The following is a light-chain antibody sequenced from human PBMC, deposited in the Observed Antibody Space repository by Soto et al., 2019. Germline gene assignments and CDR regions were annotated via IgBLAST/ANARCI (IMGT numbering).Light chain of an antibody. CDR3: QQSYSTPQT. Sequence: DIQMTQSPSSLSASVGDRVTITCRASQSISSYLNWYQQKPGKAPKLLIYAASSLQSGVPSRFNGSGSGTDSTLTISSLQPEDFATYYCQQSYSTPQTFGQGTKV. CDR2: AAS. V-gene: IGKV1-39*01. CDR1: QSISSY. J-gene: IGKJ1*01.